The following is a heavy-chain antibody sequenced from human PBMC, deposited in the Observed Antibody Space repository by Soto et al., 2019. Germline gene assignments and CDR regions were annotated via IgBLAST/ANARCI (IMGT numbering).Heavy chain of an antibody. CDR1: GVSIGSHDW. Sequence: QVQLQESGPGLVKPSGTLSLTCAVSGVSIGSHDWWTWVRQPPGKGLEWMGESHQSGNTNYNSSLESRVTISLDKSKNHFSLQLSSVTGADTAVYYCATRHTGRVYWGQGTLVTVSS. CDR2: SHQSGNT. CDR3: ATRHTGRVY. D-gene: IGHD2-2*02. V-gene: IGHV4-4*02. J-gene: IGHJ4*02.